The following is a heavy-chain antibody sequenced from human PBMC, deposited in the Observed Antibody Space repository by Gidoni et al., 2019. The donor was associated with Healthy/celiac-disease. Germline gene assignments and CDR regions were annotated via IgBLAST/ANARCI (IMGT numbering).Heavy chain of an antibody. J-gene: IGHJ3*02. CDR3: ARGNYDYVWGSLSAFDI. D-gene: IGHD3-16*01. V-gene: IGHV3-13*01. CDR2: IGTAGDT. CDR1: GFTFSSYD. Sequence: CAASGFTFSSYDMHWVRQATGKGLEWVSAIGTAGDTYYPGSVKGRFTISRENAKNLLYLQMNSLGAGDTAGYYWARGNYDYVWGSLSAFDIWGQGTMVTVSS.